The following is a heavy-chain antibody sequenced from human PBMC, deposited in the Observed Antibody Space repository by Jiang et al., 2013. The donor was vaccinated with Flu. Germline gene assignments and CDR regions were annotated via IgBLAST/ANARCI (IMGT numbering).Heavy chain of an antibody. CDR3: ARFCRGGGSCHRSDY. CDR1: GGSFSGYY. CDR2: INHSGST. Sequence: KPSETLSLTCAVYGGSFSGYYWSWIRQPPGKGLEWIGEINHSGSTNYNPSLKSRVTISVDTSKNQFSLKLSSVTAADTAVYYCARFCRGGGSCHRSDYWGQGTLVTVSS. J-gene: IGHJ4*02. V-gene: IGHV4-34*01. D-gene: IGHD2-15*01.